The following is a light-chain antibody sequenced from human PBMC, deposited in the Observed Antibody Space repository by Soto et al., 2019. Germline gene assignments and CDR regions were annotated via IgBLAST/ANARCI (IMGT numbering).Light chain of an antibody. CDR2: GNV. Sequence: QSALTQTPSVSGAPGQSVTMSCGGSNXNIGAGYDVHWYKQVPGTAPKLLIYGNVNRPAGVLDRFSGSKSGASASLAITELQAEDEADYYCQSYDSSLSGWVFGGGPRSP. CDR3: QSYDSSLSGWV. J-gene: IGLJ3*02. V-gene: IGLV1-40*03. CDR1: NXNIGAGYD.